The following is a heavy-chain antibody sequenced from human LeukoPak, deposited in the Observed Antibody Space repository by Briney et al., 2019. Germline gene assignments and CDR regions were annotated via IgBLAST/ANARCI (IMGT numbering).Heavy chain of an antibody. V-gene: IGHV3-21*01. Sequence: KTGGSLRLSCAASGFTFSNYNMNWVRQAPGKGLEWVSSISSVSSYIYYADSVKGRFTISRDNAKNSLYLQMNSLRAEDTAVYYCARHGRDVSTNIRFDYWGQGTLVTVSS. D-gene: IGHD2/OR15-2a*01. CDR2: ISSVSSYI. CDR1: GFTFSNYN. CDR3: ARHGRDVSTNIRFDY. J-gene: IGHJ4*02.